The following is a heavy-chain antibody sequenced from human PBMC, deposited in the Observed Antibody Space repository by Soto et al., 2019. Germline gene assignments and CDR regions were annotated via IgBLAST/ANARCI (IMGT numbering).Heavy chain of an antibody. V-gene: IGHV1-58*02. Sequence: GASVKVSRKASGFTFSHSAMQWVRQARGQRLEWIGWIVVGSGNTNYAQKFQERVTITRDMSTSTAYMELSSLRSEDTAVYYCAATTERYYYYYGIDVWGQGTTVTVSS. CDR3: AATTERYYYYYGIDV. CDR1: GFTFSHSA. CDR2: IVVGSGNT. J-gene: IGHJ6*02. D-gene: IGHD4-17*01.